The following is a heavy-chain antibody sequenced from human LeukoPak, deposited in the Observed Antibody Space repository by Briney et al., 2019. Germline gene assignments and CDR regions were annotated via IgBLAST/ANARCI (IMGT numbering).Heavy chain of an antibody. CDR3: ARASSKQLAGYLPDGFDI. J-gene: IGHJ3*02. D-gene: IGHD3-9*01. CDR2: ISSSETYV. Sequence: GGSLRLSCTASRVTFSGYTMNWVRQAPGKGLEWVSSISSSETYVYYADSVKGRFTISRDDAKNSLSLQMNSLRADDAAVYYCARASSKQLAGYLPDGFDIWGQGTMVTVSS. CDR1: RVTFSGYT. V-gene: IGHV3-21*01.